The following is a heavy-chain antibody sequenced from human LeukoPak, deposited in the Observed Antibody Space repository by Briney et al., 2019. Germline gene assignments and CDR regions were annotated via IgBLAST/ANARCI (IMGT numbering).Heavy chain of an antibody. V-gene: IGHV4-34*01. CDR2: IYYSGST. CDR3: ATLYSSSWFVAFDI. CDR1: GGSFSGYY. Sequence: SETLSLTCAVYGGSFSGYYWSWIRQPPGKGLEWIGSIYYSGSTYYNPSLKSRVTISVDTSKNQFSLKLSSVTAADTAVYYCATLYSSSWFVAFDIWGQGTMVTVSS. D-gene: IGHD6-13*01. J-gene: IGHJ3*02.